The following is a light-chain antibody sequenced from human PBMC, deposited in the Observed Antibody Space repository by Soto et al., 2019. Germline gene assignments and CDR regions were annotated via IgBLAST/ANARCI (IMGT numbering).Light chain of an antibody. CDR3: LQFTAWPLT. V-gene: IGKV3-15*01. J-gene: IGKJ4*01. CDR1: QTVYNN. Sequence: IVMTQSPATLSVSPGEEATLSCRASQTVYNNLAWYQPKPGQAPRLLVYFASTRATGVPARFSGSGFGTEFSLTISSLQSEDFALYYCLQFTAWPLTFGGGTKVETK. CDR2: FAS.